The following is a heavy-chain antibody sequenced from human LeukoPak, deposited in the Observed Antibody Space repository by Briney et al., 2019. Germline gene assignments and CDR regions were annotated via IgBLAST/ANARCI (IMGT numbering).Heavy chain of an antibody. CDR1: GGSISSYY. Sequence: SETLSLTCTVSGGSISSYYWSWIRQPPGKGLEYIGYIYYSGSTNYNPSLKSRLTISVDTSKNQFSLKLSSVTAADTAVYYCARYDVWGSYRAFDYWGQGTLVTVSS. CDR3: ARYDVWGSYRAFDY. J-gene: IGHJ4*02. D-gene: IGHD3-16*02. CDR2: IYYSGST. V-gene: IGHV4-59*08.